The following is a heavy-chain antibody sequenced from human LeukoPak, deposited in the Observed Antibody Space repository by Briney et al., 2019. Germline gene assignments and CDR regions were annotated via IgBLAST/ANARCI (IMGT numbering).Heavy chain of an antibody. V-gene: IGHV3-7*01. CDR3: AKGPRGYSYGLYYYYYMDV. Sequence: GGSLRLSCAASGFTFSSYWMSWVRQAPGKGLEWVANIKQDGSEKYYVDSVKGRFTISRDNAKNSLYLQMNSLRAEDTAVYYCAKGPRGYSYGLYYYYYMDVWGKGTTVTISS. D-gene: IGHD5-18*01. CDR2: IKQDGSEK. CDR1: GFTFSSYW. J-gene: IGHJ6*03.